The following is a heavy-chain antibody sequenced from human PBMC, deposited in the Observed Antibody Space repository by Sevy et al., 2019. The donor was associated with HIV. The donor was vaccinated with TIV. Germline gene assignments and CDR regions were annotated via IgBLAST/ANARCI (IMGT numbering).Heavy chain of an antibody. J-gene: IGHJ4*02. CDR3: ARVYNDFWSCYD. V-gene: IGHV4-59*01. CDR1: DGSITSYY. D-gene: IGHD3-3*01. Sequence: SETLSLTCTVSDGSITSYYWTWIRQPPAKELEWIGYIYYSGTTNYNPSLKSRVTISVDTSKNPFSLMLNSVTDADTAVYYCARVYNDFWSCYDWGQGIRVTVSS. CDR2: IYYSGTT.